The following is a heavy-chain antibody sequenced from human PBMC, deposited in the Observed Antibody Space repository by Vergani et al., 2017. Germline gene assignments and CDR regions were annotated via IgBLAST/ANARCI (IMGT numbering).Heavy chain of an antibody. V-gene: IGHV3-30-3*01. CDR3: ARGGGDIVVVPGY. Sequence: QVQLVESGGGVVQPGRSLRLSCAASGFTFSSYAMHWVRQAPGKGLEWVAVISYDGSNKYYADSVKGRFTISRDNSKNTLYLQMNSRRAEDTAVYYCARGGGDIVVVPGYWGQGTLVTVSS. J-gene: IGHJ4*02. CDR2: ISYDGSNK. D-gene: IGHD2-2*01. CDR1: GFTFSSYA.